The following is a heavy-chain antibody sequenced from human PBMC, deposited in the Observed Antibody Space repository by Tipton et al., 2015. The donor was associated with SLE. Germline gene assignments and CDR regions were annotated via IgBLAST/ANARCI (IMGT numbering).Heavy chain of an antibody. Sequence: QLVQSGAEVKKPGSSVKVSCKASGGTFSSYAISWVRQAPGQGLEWMGGIIPIFGTANYAQKFQGRVTITADESTSTAYMELRSLGSDDTAVYYCARATCAARYSSGWYDYWGQGTLVTVSS. V-gene: IGHV1-69*01. CDR2: IIPIFGTA. CDR3: ARATCAARYSSGWYDY. J-gene: IGHJ4*02. D-gene: IGHD6-19*01. CDR1: GGTFSSYA.